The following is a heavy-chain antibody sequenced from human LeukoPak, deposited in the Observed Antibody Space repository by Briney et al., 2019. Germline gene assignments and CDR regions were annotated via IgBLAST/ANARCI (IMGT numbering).Heavy chain of an antibody. CDR1: GFTFSTYA. CDR2: ISSSGSTI. D-gene: IGHD1-26*01. CDR3: ARDLIVGTTYFDY. V-gene: IGHV3-48*04. Sequence: GGSLRLSCAASGFTFSTYAMNWVRQAPGKGLEWVSYISSSGSTIYYADSVKGRFTISRDNAKNSLFLQMNSLRAEDTAVYYCARDLIVGTTYFDYWGQGTLVTVSS. J-gene: IGHJ4*02.